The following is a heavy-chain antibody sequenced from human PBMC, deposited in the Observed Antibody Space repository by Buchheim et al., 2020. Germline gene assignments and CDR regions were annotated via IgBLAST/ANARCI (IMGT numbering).Heavy chain of an antibody. Sequence: QVQLQESGPGLVKPSETLSLTCTVSGGSISSYYWSWIRQPPGKGLEWIGYIYYSGSTNYNPSLNSRVTISVDTSKNQFSLKLSSVTAADTAVYYCAGGVVVAASYFDYWGQGTL. CDR3: AGGVVVAASYFDY. V-gene: IGHV4-59*01. J-gene: IGHJ4*02. D-gene: IGHD2-15*01. CDR2: IYYSGST. CDR1: GGSISSYY.